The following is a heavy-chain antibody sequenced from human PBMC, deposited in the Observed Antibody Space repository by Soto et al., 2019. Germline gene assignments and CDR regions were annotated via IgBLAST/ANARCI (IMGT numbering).Heavy chain of an antibody. CDR3: ARSLAAAGTWYFVY. J-gene: IGHJ4*02. Sequence: ASVKVSCKASGYTFTSYGISWVRQAPGQGLEWMGWISAYNGNTNYAQKLQGRVTMTTDTSTSTAYMELRSLRSDDTAVYYCARSLAAAGTWYFVYWGQGTLVTVSS. V-gene: IGHV1-18*01. CDR1: GYTFTSYG. CDR2: ISAYNGNT. D-gene: IGHD6-13*01.